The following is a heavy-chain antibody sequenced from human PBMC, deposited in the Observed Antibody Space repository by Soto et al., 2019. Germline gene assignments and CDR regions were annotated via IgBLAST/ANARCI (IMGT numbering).Heavy chain of an antibody. V-gene: IGHV6-1*01. Sequence: SQTLSLTCAISGDSVSSNSAAWNWIRQSPSRGLEWLGRTYYRSKWYNDYAVSVKSRITIKPDTSKNQFSLQLNSVTPEDTAVYYCARGVYAGTTYPYYYYGMDVWGQGTTDTVSS. CDR2: TYYRSKWYN. D-gene: IGHD1-7*01. CDR1: GDSVSSNSAA. J-gene: IGHJ6*02. CDR3: ARGVYAGTTYPYYYYGMDV.